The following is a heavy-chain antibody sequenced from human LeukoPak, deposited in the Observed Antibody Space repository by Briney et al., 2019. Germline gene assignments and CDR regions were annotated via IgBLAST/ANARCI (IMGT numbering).Heavy chain of an antibody. Sequence: GGSLSLSCVVSGFTFSTYGVHWVRRAPGKGLEWVAFIRYDGSNKYYADSVQGRFTISRDNSKNTLYLQMTGLRAEDTAVYYCARAGPSGAFDIWGQGTMVTVSS. CDR3: ARAGPSGAFDI. CDR2: IRYDGSNK. V-gene: IGHV3-30*02. CDR1: GFTFSTYG. D-gene: IGHD3-10*01. J-gene: IGHJ3*02.